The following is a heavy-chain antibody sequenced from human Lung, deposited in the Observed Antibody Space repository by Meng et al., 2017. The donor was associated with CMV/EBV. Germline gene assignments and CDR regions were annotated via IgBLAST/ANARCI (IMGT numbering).Heavy chain of an antibody. CDR1: GFTFSSYY. CDR3: TKGGCGTTSCYRHYSDY. J-gene: IGHJ4*02. CDR2: IGGSGTIT. Sequence: GESLKISCAASGFTFSSYYIIWVRQAPGKGLEWVSSIGGSGTITHFADSVKGRFTISRDNSENTVFLQMNSLRAEDTDVYYCTKGGCGTTSCYRHYSDYWGQGALVTVSS. D-gene: IGHD2-2*01. V-gene: IGHV3-23*01.